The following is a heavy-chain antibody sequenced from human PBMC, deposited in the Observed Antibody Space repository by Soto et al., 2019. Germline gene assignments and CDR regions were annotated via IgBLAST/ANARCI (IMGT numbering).Heavy chain of an antibody. Sequence: PGGSLRLSCAASGFTFSNAWMNWVRQAPGKGLEWVGRIKSKTDGGTTDYAAPVKGRFTISRDDSKNTLYLQMNSLKTEDTAMYYCAPEAPLMVRGVMGKGYYYYGMDVWGQGTTVTVSS. J-gene: IGHJ6*02. V-gene: IGHV3-15*07. D-gene: IGHD3-10*01. CDR1: GFTFSNAW. CDR3: APEAPLMVRGVMGKGYYYYGMDV. CDR2: IKSKTDGGTT.